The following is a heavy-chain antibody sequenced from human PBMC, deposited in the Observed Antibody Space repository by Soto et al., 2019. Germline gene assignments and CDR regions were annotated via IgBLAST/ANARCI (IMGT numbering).Heavy chain of an antibody. CDR2: IFSRGSK. Sequence: QVQLQESGPGLVKSSETLSLTCTVSGGYIRSYYWSSIRQPAGKGLEWIGSIFSRGSKNYNPTLSSRIIRSLDTSKYQLYLNLTTVTAADAAFYYCARDALVTRFDYWCQGTLVTVSS. CDR1: GGYIRSYY. CDR3: ARDALVTRFDY. D-gene: IGHD4-4*01. J-gene: IGHJ4*02. V-gene: IGHV4-4*07.